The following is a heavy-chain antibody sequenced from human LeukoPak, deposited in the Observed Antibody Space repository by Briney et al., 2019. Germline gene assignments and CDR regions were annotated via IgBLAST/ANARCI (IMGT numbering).Heavy chain of an antibody. D-gene: IGHD1-14*01. J-gene: IGHJ4*02. CDR2: ISHNGDST. CDR3: ARDRNPRDNYFDY. V-gene: IGHV3-23*01. CDR1: GFTFSNYA. Sequence: PGGSLRLSCAASGFTFSNYAMSWVRQAPGKGLECVSTISHNGDSTSYADSVKGRFTISRDNSKNTLYLQMNSLTADDTAIYYCARDRNPRDNYFDYWGQGTLVTVSS.